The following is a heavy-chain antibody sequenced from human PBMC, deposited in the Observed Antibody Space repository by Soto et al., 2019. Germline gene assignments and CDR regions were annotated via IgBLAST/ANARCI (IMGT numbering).Heavy chain of an antibody. D-gene: IGHD6-13*01. V-gene: IGHV4-39*01. CDR2: IYSNGNT. CDR1: GDSIRSSSY. Sequence: QLQLQESGPGLVKPSETLSLTCTVSGDSIRSSSYWGWIRQPPGKGLVWIGSIYSNGNTYYNPTLNSHGTISVDTSKNQFSLNVISVTAADTAVYYCRRSSRYSTDVWGQGTTVTVSS. CDR3: RRSSRYSTDV. J-gene: IGHJ6*02.